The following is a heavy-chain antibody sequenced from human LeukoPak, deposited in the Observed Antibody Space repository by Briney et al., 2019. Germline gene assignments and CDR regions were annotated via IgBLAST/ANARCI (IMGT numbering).Heavy chain of an antibody. CDR1: GGTFSSYA. CDR2: IIPIVDTA. CDR3: ARGENTVTTFDY. J-gene: IGHJ4*02. Sequence: SVKVSCKASGGTFSSYAISWVRQAPGQGLEWMGGIIPIVDTANYAQKFQGRVTITADESTSTAYMELSSLRSEDTAVYYCARGENTVTTFDYWGQGTLVTVSS. D-gene: IGHD4-17*01. V-gene: IGHV1-69*13.